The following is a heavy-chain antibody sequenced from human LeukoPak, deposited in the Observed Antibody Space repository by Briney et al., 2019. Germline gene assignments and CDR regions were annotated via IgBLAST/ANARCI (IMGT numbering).Heavy chain of an antibody. V-gene: IGHV3-53*01. Sequence: GGSLRLSCAASGFTVSSNYMIWLRQAPGKGLKWVSVIYTGGTINYADSVKGRFTISRDNSKNTLYLQMNSLRAEDTAVYYCVRGPEYYYDSSSGNYWGQGTLVTVSS. D-gene: IGHD3-22*01. CDR1: GFTVSSNY. CDR2: IYTGGTI. J-gene: IGHJ4*02. CDR3: VRGPEYYYDSSSGNY.